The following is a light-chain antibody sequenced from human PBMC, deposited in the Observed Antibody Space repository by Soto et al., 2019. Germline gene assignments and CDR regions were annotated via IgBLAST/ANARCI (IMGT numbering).Light chain of an antibody. CDR1: QSISNS. V-gene: IGKV1-39*01. CDR3: QQTFSPPCT. J-gene: IGKJ2*02. Sequence: DLQMTQSLSSLSASVGDTVTITCRASQSISNSLSWYQQKPGKAPKFLMYVASTLQRGVPSRFSGSGSGTDFTLTISSLQPEDVATYYCQQTFSPPCTFGQGTKLEIK. CDR2: VAS.